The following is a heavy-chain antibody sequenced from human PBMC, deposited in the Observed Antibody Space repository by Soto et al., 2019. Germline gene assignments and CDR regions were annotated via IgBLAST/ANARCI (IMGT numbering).Heavy chain of an antibody. V-gene: IGHV4-39*01. D-gene: IGHD7-27*01. CDR1: GGSFSSSSYY. CDR2: VFYSGST. J-gene: IGHJ4*02. Sequence: SETLSLTCTVSGGSFSSSSYYWGWIRQPPGMGLEWIGHVFYSGSTYYNPSLKSRVTISVDTSKSQFSLKLSSVTAADTAVYYCARRSAWAYFDYWGQGTLVTVS. CDR3: ARRSAWAYFDY.